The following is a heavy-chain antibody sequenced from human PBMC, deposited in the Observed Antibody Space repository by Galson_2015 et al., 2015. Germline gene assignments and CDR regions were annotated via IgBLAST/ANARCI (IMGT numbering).Heavy chain of an antibody. CDR1: GFTFSSYG. D-gene: IGHD5-24*01. J-gene: IGHJ4*02. V-gene: IGHV3-33*08. CDR3: ARGRRDGYSHFDY. CDR2: TWYDGSNK. Sequence: SLRLSCAASGFTFSSYGMHWVRQAPGKGLEWVAVTWYDGSNKYYADSVKGRFTISRDNSKNTLYLQMNSLRAEDTAVYYCARGRRDGYSHFDYWGQGTLVTASS.